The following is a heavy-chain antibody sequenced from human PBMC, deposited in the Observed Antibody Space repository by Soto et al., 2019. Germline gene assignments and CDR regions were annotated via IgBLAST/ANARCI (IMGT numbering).Heavy chain of an antibody. CDR1: GYTFTGYY. Sequence: ASVKVSCKASGYTFTGYYMHWVRQAPGQGLEWMGWINPNSGGTNYAQEFQGWVTMTRDTSISTAYMELSRLRSDDTAVYYCARDSTRNWFDPWGQGTLVTVSS. CDR2: INPNSGGT. V-gene: IGHV1-2*04. D-gene: IGHD5-12*01. J-gene: IGHJ5*02. CDR3: ARDSTRNWFDP.